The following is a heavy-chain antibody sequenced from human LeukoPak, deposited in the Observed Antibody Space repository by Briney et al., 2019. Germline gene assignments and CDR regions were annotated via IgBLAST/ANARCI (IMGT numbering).Heavy chain of an antibody. CDR1: GISFSNYA. D-gene: IGHD6-19*01. J-gene: IGHJ4*02. V-gene: IGHV3-21*01. CDR2: ISSSSSYI. CDR3: ARNRIAVAGAFDY. Sequence: PGGSLRLSCVASGISFSNYAMHWVRQAPGKGLEWVSSISSSSSYIYYADSVKGRFTISRDNAKNSLYLQMNSLRAEDTAVYYCARNRIAVAGAFDYWGQGTPVTVSS.